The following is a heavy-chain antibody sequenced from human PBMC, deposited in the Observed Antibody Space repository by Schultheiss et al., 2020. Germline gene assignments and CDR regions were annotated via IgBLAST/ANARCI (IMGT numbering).Heavy chain of an antibody. CDR3: ASLAGDRSYYGSGSYPRFDP. V-gene: IGHV1-18*01. J-gene: IGHJ5*02. CDR2: VRPYNGDT. D-gene: IGHD3-10*01. CDR1: GYTFTSYA. Sequence: ASVKVSCKASGYTFTSYAMHWVRQAPGQGLEWMGWVRPYNGDTNYAQKLQDRISMTIDTSTSTAYMELRSLRSDDTAVYYCASLAGDRSYYGSGSYPRFDPWGQGTLVTVSS.